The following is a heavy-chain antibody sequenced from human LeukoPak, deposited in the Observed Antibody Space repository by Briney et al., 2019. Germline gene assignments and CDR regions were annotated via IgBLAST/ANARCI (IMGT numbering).Heavy chain of an antibody. V-gene: IGHV2-5*02. CDR1: GFSLSTSGVG. D-gene: IGHD2-15*01. J-gene: IGHJ4*02. CDR2: IYWDDDK. Sequence: VSGPTLVNPTQTLTLTCSFSGFSLSTSGVGVGWIRQPPGKALEWLALIYWDDDKLYSPSLKSRLTITKDTSKNQVVLTMTNMDPADTATYYCVHRSGSCCAADYWGQGTLVTVSS. CDR3: VHRSGSCCAADY.